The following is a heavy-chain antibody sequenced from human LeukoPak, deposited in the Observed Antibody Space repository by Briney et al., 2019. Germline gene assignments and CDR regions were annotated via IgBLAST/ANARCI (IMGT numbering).Heavy chain of an antibody. V-gene: IGHV3-53*01. CDR3: ARMGTNSFDY. Sequence: PGGSLRLSCAASGFTVSSNYMSWVRQAPGKGLEWVSLIYSGGSTYSSDSVTGRFTISRDISKNTLYLQMNSLRAEDTAVYYCARMGTNSFDYWGQGTLVTVSS. J-gene: IGHJ4*02. CDR1: GFTVSSNY. CDR2: IYSGGST. D-gene: IGHD1-7*01.